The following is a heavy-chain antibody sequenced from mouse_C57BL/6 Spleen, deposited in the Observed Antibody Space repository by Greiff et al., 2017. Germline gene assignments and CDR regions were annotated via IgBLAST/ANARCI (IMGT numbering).Heavy chain of an antibody. Sequence: QVQLQQPGAELVKPGASVKLSCKASGYTFTSYWMHWVKQRPGQGLEWIGMIHPNSGSTNYNEKFKSKATLTVDKSSSTAYMQLSSLTSEDSAVYYCASQIYQPTGFAYWGQGTLVTVSA. J-gene: IGHJ3*01. CDR2: IHPNSGST. CDR3: ASQIYQPTGFAY. V-gene: IGHV1-64*01. D-gene: IGHD2-1*01. CDR1: GYTFTSYW.